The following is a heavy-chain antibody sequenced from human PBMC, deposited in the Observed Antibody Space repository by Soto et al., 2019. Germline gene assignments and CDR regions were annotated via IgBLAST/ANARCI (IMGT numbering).Heavy chain of an antibody. D-gene: IGHD2-15*01. CDR2: IFHSGST. CDR3: ARMGYCSGGRCYPAYYGMDV. J-gene: IGHJ6*02. V-gene: IGHV4-4*02. Sequence: QVQLQESGPGLVKPSGTLSLTCAVSGGSISTSDWWSWVRQPPGTGLEWIGEIFHSGSTHYNPSLRGRVSISVDKSKSQFSLKLTSVTAADTAMYYCARMGYCSGGRCYPAYYGMDVWGQGTTVTVSS. CDR1: GGSISTSDW.